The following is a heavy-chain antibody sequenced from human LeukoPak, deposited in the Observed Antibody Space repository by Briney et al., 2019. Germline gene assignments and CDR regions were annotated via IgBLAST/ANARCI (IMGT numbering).Heavy chain of an antibody. V-gene: IGHV3-53*01. CDR1: GFTVSRNY. D-gene: IGHD1-26*01. Sequence: GGSLKLSCAASGFTVSRNYMSWVRQAPGRGLECVSVIYGGGPTYYADSVKGRFTISRDNANNSLYLQMNSLRAETAAYYYCAREVIRGGSYYYYYMDVWGKGTTVTVSS. CDR2: IYGGGPT. J-gene: IGHJ6*03. CDR3: AREVIRGGSYYYYYMDV.